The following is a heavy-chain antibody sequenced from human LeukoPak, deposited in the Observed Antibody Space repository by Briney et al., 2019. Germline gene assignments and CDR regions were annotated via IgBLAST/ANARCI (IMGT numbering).Heavy chain of an antibody. Sequence: SETLSLTCAVYGGSFSGYYWSWIHQPPGKGLEWIGEINHSGSTNYNPSLKSRVTISVETSKNQFSLKLSSVTAADTAVYYCARGVEMATITVWFDPWGQGTLVTVSS. J-gene: IGHJ5*02. V-gene: IGHV4-34*01. CDR3: ARGVEMATITVWFDP. CDR1: GGSFSGYY. D-gene: IGHD5-24*01. CDR2: INHSGST.